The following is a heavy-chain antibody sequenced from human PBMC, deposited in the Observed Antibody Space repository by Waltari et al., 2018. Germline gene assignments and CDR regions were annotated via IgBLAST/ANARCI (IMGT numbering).Heavy chain of an antibody. CDR1: GGSFSGYY. CDR2: INHSGST. J-gene: IGHJ4*02. CDR3: ARGFGGNHLSYFDY. Sequence: QVQLQQWGAGLLKPSETLSLTCAVYGGSFSGYYCSGIRQPPGKGLEWFGEINHSGSTNYNPSLKSRVTISVDTSKNQFSLKLSSVTAADTAVYYCARGFGGNHLSYFDYWGQGTLVTVSS. V-gene: IGHV4-34*01. D-gene: IGHD2-15*01.